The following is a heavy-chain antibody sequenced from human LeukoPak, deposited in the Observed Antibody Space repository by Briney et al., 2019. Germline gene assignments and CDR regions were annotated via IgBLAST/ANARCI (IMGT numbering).Heavy chain of an antibody. CDR2: IWYVGSKK. D-gene: IGHD2-8*01. Sequence: GGSLRLSCAASGFTFRSYGMHWVRQAPGMGLEWVAIIWYVGSKKYHTDSVKGRFTISRDNSRNSLYLQMDSLRAEDTAMYYCVGSRGYCTSGECYKTTSTGAFDIWGQGTMVTVSS. J-gene: IGHJ3*02. CDR1: GFTFRSYG. V-gene: IGHV3-33*01. CDR3: VGSRGYCTSGECYKTTSTGAFDI.